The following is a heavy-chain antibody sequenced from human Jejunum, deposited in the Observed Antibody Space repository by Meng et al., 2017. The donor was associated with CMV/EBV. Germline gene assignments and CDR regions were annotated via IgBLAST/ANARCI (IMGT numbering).Heavy chain of an antibody. V-gene: IGHV3-74*01. CDR3: TGLDY. Sequence: VELVESGGGLVQPGGSLRLSCAASGFNFRNYWMHWVRQEPGKGPLWVSRITDDGTTNYADFVQGRFTISRDNAKNTVYLQMNSLRAEDTGIYYCTGLDYWGQGTLVTVSS. CDR1: GFNFRNYW. J-gene: IGHJ4*02. CDR2: ITDDGTT.